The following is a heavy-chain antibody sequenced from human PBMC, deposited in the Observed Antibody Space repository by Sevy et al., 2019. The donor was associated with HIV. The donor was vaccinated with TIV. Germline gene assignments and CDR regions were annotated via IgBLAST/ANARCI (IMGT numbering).Heavy chain of an antibody. CDR1: EFTFSSYS. CDR3: ARDKSTTAYYGMDV. D-gene: IGHD2-21*01. V-gene: IGHV3-21*01. Sequence: GGSLRLSCAASEFTFSSYSMNWVRQAPGKGLEWVSSISRSSSYIYYANPVKGRFTISRDNAKNTLFLQMNSLRAEDTAVYYCARDKSTTAYYGMDVWGQGTTVTVSS. CDR2: ISRSSSYI. J-gene: IGHJ6*02.